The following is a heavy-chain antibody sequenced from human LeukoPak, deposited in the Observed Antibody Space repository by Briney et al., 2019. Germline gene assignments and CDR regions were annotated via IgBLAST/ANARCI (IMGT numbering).Heavy chain of an antibody. D-gene: IGHD3-10*01. Sequence: SETLSLTCAVYGGSFSGYYWSWIRQPPGKGLEWIGEINHSGSTNYNPSLKSRVTISVDTSKNQFSLKLSSVTAADTAVYYCARELSFGMRPFDYWGQGTLVTVSS. CDR2: INHSGST. J-gene: IGHJ4*02. CDR1: GGSFSGYY. V-gene: IGHV4-34*01. CDR3: ARELSFGMRPFDY.